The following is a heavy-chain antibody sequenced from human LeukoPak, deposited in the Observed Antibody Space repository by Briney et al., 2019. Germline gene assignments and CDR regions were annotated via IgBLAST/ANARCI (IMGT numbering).Heavy chain of an antibody. CDR1: GYTFNSYD. V-gene: IGHV1-8*03. Sequence: GASVKVSCKASGYTFNSYDINWVRQATGQGLEWMGWMNPNSGNTGYAQKFQGRVTITRNTPISTAYMELSSLRSEDTAVYYCARADEQLGHFDYWGQGTLVTVSS. CDR2: MNPNSGNT. CDR3: ARADEQLGHFDY. J-gene: IGHJ4*02. D-gene: IGHD6-13*01.